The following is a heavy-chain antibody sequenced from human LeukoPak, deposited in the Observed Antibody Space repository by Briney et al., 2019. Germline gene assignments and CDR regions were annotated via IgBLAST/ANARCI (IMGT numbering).Heavy chain of an antibody. J-gene: IGHJ4*02. D-gene: IGHD3-22*01. Sequence: PGGSLRLSCAASGFTFSSYAMSWVRQAPGKGLEWVSAISGSGGSTYYADSVKGRFTISRDNSKNTLYLQMNSLRVEDTAVYYCAKLLETYYYDSSGYYYWGQGTLVTVSS. CDR1: GFTFSSYA. V-gene: IGHV3-23*01. CDR2: ISGSGGST. CDR3: AKLLETYYYDSSGYYY.